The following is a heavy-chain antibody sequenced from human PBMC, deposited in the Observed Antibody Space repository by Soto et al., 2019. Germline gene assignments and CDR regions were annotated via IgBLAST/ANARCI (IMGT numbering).Heavy chain of an antibody. Sequence: ASVKVSCKASGYTFTSYGISWVRQAPGQGLEWMGWISAYNGNTNYAQKLQGRVTMTTDTSTSTAYMELRSLRSDDTAVYYCARVVGSRAHIVVVPAATGYYYYYMDVWGKGTTVTVSS. V-gene: IGHV1-18*01. CDR3: ARVVGSRAHIVVVPAATGYYYYYMDV. J-gene: IGHJ6*03. CDR2: ISAYNGNT. D-gene: IGHD2-2*01. CDR1: GYTFTSYG.